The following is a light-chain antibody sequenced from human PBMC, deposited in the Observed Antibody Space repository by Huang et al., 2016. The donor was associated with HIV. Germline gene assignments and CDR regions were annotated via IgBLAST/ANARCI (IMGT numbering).Light chain of an antibody. CDR3: LQDYNYPHT. V-gene: IGKV1-6*01. CDR2: AAF. CDR1: QDIRND. J-gene: IGKJ2*01. Sequence: AIQMTQSPSSLCASVGDRVTITCRASQDIRNDLGWYQQRPGRAPKLLIYAAFNLQRGVPSRFSGSGSGTDFTLTISDLQPEDFATYYCLQDYNYPHTFGQGTKLEIK.